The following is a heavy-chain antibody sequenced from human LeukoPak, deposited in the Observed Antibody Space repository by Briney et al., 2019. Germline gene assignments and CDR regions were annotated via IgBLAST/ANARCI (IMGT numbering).Heavy chain of an antibody. V-gene: IGHV3-30-3*01. CDR3: AREVVTAMDV. J-gene: IGHJ6*02. CDR1: GVTLSTYA. Sequence: GGSLRLSCAASGVTLSTYAMSWARQAPGKGLEWVAVISYDGSNKYYADSVKGRFTISRDNSKNTLYLQMNSLRAEDTAVYYCAREVVTAMDVWGQGTTVTVSS. CDR2: ISYDGSNK. D-gene: IGHD2-21*02.